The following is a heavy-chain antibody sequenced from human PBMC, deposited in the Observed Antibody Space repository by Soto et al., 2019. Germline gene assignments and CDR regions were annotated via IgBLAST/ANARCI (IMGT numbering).Heavy chain of an antibody. CDR1: GFTFDDYA. V-gene: IGHV3-43D*03. CDR2: ISWDGGST. J-gene: IGHJ4*02. D-gene: IGHD1-7*01. CDR3: ATESITGTFDY. Sequence: GGSLRLSCAASGFTFDDYAMHWVRQAPGKGLEWVSLISWDGGSTYYADSVKGRFTISRDNSKNSLYLQMNSLRAEDTALYYCATESITGTFDYWGQGTLVTVSS.